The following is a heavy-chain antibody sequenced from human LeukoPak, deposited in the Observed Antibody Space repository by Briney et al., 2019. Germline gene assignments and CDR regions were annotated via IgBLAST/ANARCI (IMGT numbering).Heavy chain of an antibody. CDR3: ARGRGKGLSDY. CDR2: INHSGST. J-gene: IGHJ4*02. D-gene: IGHD2-2*01. CDR1: GGSFSGYY. V-gene: IGHV4-34*01. Sequence: SETLSLTCVVYGGSFSGYYWSWIRQPPGKGLEWIGEINHSGSTNYNPSLKSRVTISVDTSKNQFSLKLSSVTAADTAVYYCARGRGKGLSDYWGQGTLVTVSS.